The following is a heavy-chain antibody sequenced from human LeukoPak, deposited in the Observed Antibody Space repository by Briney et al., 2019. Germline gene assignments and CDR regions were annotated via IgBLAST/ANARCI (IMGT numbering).Heavy chain of an antibody. V-gene: IGHV4-34*01. CDR2: INHSGST. D-gene: IGHD3-3*01. CDR1: GGSFSGYY. Sequence: PSETLSLTCAVYGGSFSGYYWSWIRQPPGKGLEWIGEINHSGSTNYNPSLKSRVSISVDTSKNQFSPRVNSVTAADTAVYYCARGRSPAEVPQSEMSPSRPFDFWGQGPLVTVSS. CDR3: ARGRSPAEVPQSEMSPSRPFDF. J-gene: IGHJ4*02.